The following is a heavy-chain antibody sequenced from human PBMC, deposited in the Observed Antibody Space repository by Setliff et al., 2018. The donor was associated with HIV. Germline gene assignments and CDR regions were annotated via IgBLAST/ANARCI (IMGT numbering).Heavy chain of an antibody. CDR3: ARAPSCADNWCYMYYYYYYGMDV. CDR2: IVDSGST. J-gene: IGHJ6*02. CDR1: GGSLTNYY. V-gene: IGHV4-34*12. Sequence: TLSLTCPLYGGSLTNYYWTWIRQSPEKGLEWIGEIVDSGSTNYSPSLKSRVTISLDTSKKQFSLRLNSVTAADTGVYYCARAPSCADNWCYMYYYYYYGMDVWGRGTTVTVSS. D-gene: IGHD2-8*01.